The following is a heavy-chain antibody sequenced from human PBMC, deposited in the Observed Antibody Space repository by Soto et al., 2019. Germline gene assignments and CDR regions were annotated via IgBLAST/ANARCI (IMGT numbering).Heavy chain of an antibody. CDR2: IKQDGSEK. V-gene: IGHV3-7*01. CDR1: GFTSSSYW. Sequence: GGSLRLSCAASGFTSSSYWMSWVRQAPGKGLEWVANIKQDGSEKYYVDSVKGRFTISRDNAKNSLYLQMNSLRAEDTAVYYCARRLWFGDYWGQGTLVTVSS. CDR3: ARRLWFGDY. J-gene: IGHJ4*02. D-gene: IGHD3-10*01.